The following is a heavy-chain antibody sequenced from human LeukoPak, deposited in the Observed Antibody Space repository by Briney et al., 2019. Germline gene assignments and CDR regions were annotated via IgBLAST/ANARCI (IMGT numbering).Heavy chain of an antibody. D-gene: IGHD4-11*01. CDR3: ARGASTTIMPFDY. J-gene: IGHJ4*02. CDR1: GGSFSGYY. Sequence: SETLSLTCAVYGGSFSGYYWSWIRQPPGKGLEWIGEINHSGSTNYNLSLKSRVTISVDTSKNQFSLKLSSVTAADTAVYYCARGASTTIMPFDYWGQGTLVTVSS. CDR2: INHSGST. V-gene: IGHV4-34*01.